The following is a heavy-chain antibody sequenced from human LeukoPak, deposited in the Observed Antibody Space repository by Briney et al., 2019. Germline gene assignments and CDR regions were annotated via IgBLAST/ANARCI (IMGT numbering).Heavy chain of an antibody. D-gene: IGHD6-6*01. J-gene: IGHJ4*02. CDR1: GGTFSSYA. CDR3: ARGTYSSSSPLDY. CDR2: IIPIFGTA. V-gene: IGHV1-69*05. Sequence: SVKVSCKASGGTFSSYAISWVRQAPGQGLEWMGGIIPIFGTANYAQKFQGRVTITTDESTSTASMELSSLRSEDTAVYYCARGTYSSSSPLDYWGQGTLVTVSS.